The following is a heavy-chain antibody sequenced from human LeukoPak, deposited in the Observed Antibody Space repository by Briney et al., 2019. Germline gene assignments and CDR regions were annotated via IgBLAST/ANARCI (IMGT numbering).Heavy chain of an antibody. Sequence: PSETLSLTCAVYGGSFSGYYWSWIRQPPGKGLEWIGEINHSGGTNYNPSLKSRVTISVDTSKNQFSLKLSSVTAADTAVYYCARDVYSDGFDYWGQGTLVTVSS. CDR1: GGSFSGYY. V-gene: IGHV4-34*01. J-gene: IGHJ4*02. CDR3: ARDVYSDGFDY. D-gene: IGHD5-18*01. CDR2: INHSGGT.